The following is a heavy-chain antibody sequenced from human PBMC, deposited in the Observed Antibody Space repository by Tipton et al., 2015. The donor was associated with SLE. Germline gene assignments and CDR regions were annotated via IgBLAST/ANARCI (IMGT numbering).Heavy chain of an antibody. V-gene: IGHV3-23*01. Sequence: SLRLSCAASGFTFSIYTMTWVRQAPGKGLKWVSAISGSGESTYYEDSVKGRFTISRDNSKNTLYLQMNSLRAEDTAIYYCAKAEGYVGDWYFDLWGRGTLVTVSS. J-gene: IGHJ2*01. CDR1: GFTFSIYT. CDR2: ISGSGEST. CDR3: AKAEGYVGDWYFDL. D-gene: IGHD5-12*01.